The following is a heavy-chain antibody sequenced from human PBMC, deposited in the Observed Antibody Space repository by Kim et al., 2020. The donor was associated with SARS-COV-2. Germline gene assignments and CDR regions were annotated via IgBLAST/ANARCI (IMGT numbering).Heavy chain of an antibody. D-gene: IGHD3-16*02. CDR2: IWYDGSNK. V-gene: IGHV3-33*01. CDR3: ARDAAPFFISWFDP. CDR1: GFTFSSYG. Sequence: GGSLRLSCAASGFTFSSYGMHWVRQAPGKGLEWVAVIWYDGSNKYYADSVKGRFTISRDNSKNTLYLQMNSLRAEDTAVYYCARDAAPFFISWFDPWGQGTLVTVSS. J-gene: IGHJ5*02.